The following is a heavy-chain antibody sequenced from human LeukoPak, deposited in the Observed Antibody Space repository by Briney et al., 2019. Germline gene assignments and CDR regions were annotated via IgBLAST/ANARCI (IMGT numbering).Heavy chain of an antibody. V-gene: IGHV3-21*01. D-gene: IGHD4-17*01. J-gene: IGHJ4*02. CDR3: ARDFYGDYPSRYFDY. Sequence: PGGSLRLSCAASGFTFSSYSVNWVRQAPGKGLEWVSSISSSSSYIYYADSVKGRFTISRDNAKNSLYLQMNSLRAEDTAVYYCARDFYGDYPSRYFDYWGQGTLVTVSS. CDR1: GFTFSSYS. CDR2: ISSSSSYI.